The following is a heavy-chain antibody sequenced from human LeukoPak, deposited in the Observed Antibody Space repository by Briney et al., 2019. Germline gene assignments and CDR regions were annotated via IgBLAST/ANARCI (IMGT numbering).Heavy chain of an antibody. V-gene: IGHV3-23*01. D-gene: IGHD2/OR15-2a*01. CDR1: GFIFSNYD. J-gene: IGHJ4*02. CDR3: AKNRELHFLGYSDY. CDR2: LSPSGDTT. Sequence: GGSLRLSCAASGFIFSNYDMSWVRQAPGKGLEWVSRLSPSGDTTHYTDSVKGRFTISRDDSKNILYLQMSSLRAEDTAVYYCAKNRELHFLGYSDYWGQGTLVTVSS.